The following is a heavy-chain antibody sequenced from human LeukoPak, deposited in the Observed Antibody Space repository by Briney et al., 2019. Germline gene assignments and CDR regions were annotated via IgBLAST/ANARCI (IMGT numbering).Heavy chain of an antibody. CDR2: INHSGST. CDR3: ARHLLEYYYGSGSYYNYFDY. J-gene: IGHJ4*02. Sequence: SETLSLTCAVYGGSFSGYYWSWIRQPPGKGLEWIGEINHSGSTNYNPSLKSRVTISVDTSKNQFSLKLSSVTAADTAVYYCARHLLEYYYGSGSYYNYFDYWGQGTLVTVSS. V-gene: IGHV4-34*01. D-gene: IGHD3-10*01. CDR1: GGSFSGYY.